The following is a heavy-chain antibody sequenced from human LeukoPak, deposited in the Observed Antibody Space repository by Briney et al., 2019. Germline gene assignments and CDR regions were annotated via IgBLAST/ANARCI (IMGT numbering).Heavy chain of an antibody. V-gene: IGHV4-39*01. CDR2: IFYTGNT. D-gene: IGHD3-22*01. CDR1: GGSILDSTYY. J-gene: IGHJ5*02. CDR3: ARQSSGYYYGWFDP. Sequence: PSETLSLTCTVSGGSILDSTYYWAWIRQPPGKGLEWIATIFYTGNTHYNPSFKSRVTMSVDTVKNQFSLNLNSVTAADTAVYYCARQSSGYYYGWFDPWGQGTLVTVSS.